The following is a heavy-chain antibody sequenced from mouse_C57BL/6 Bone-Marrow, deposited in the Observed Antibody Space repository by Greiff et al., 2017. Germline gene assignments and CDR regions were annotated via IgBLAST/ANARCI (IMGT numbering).Heavy chain of an antibody. J-gene: IGHJ3*01. CDR3: ARHSLYYGNYDWFAY. Sequence: QVQLQQPGAELVMPGASVKLSCKASGYTFTSYWMHWVKQRPGQGLEWIGEIDPSDSYTNYNQKFKGKSTLTVDKSSSTAYMQLSSLTSEDSAVYYCARHSLYYGNYDWFAYWGQGTLVTVSA. CDR1: GYTFTSYW. D-gene: IGHD2-1*01. CDR2: IDPSDSYT. V-gene: IGHV1-69*01.